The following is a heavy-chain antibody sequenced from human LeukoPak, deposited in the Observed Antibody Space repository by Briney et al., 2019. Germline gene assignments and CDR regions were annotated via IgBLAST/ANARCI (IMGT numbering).Heavy chain of an antibody. D-gene: IGHD2-2*01. CDR3: AKVRIVVVPAAMGYYFDY. CDR1: GFTFSSYA. V-gene: IGHV3-23*01. CDR2: ISGSGGST. J-gene: IGHJ4*02. Sequence: GGSLRLPCAAPGFTFSSYAMSWVRQAPGKGLEWVSAISGSGGSTYYADSVKGRFTISRDNSKNTLYLQMNSLRAEDTAVYYCAKVRIVVVPAAMGYYFDYWGQGTLVTVSS.